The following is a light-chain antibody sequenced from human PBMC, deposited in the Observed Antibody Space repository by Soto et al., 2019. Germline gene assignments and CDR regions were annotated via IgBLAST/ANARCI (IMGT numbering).Light chain of an antibody. CDR1: RDVGSD. J-gene: IGKJ1*01. CDR2: AAS. Sequence: QMTQSPSSLSASVGEKIIITCRASRDVGSDVSWYQQKPGQAPKLLIYAASNLQSGVPSRFSGSGSGTDFTLTISNLQPEDFATYYCQQSFTTWTFGQGTKVEVK. V-gene: IGKV1-39*01. CDR3: QQSFTTWT.